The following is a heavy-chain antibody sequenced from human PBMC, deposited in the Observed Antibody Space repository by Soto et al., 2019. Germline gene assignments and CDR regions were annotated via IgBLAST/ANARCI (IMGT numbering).Heavy chain of an antibody. V-gene: IGHV1-18*01. CDR3: ARDRHSGAKTTPGYYYYGMDV. D-gene: IGHD1-1*01. J-gene: IGHJ6*02. CDR1: GYTFTSYG. CDR2: ISAYNGNT. Sequence: ASVKVSCKASGYTFTSYGISWVRQAPGQGLEWMGWISAYNGNTNYAQKLQGRVTMTTDTSTSTAYMELRSLRSDDTAVYYCARDRHSGAKTTPGYYYYGMDVWGQGTTVTVSS.